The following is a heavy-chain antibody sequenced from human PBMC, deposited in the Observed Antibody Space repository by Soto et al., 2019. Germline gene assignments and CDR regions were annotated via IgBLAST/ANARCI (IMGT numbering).Heavy chain of an antibody. V-gene: IGHV3-30-3*01. J-gene: IGHJ4*02. D-gene: IGHD6-13*01. CDR3: ARDRGAAGPYYFDY. CDR1: GFTFSRYA. CDR2: ISYDGSNK. Sequence: GGSLRLPCAASGFTFSRYAMHWGRQAPGKGLEGVAVISYDGSNKYYADSVKGRFTISRDNSKNTLYLQMNSLRAEDTAVYYCARDRGAAGPYYFDYWGQGTLVTVSS.